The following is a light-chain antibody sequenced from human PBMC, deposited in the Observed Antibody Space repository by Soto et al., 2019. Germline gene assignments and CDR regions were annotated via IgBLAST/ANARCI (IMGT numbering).Light chain of an antibody. J-gene: IGKJ1*01. V-gene: IGKV3-15*01. Sequence: EIVMTQSPATLSVSPGERATLSFRASQSVSSNLAWYQRKPGQAPRLLIYGASTRATGIPARFSGSGSGTEFTLTISSLQSEDFAVYYCQQYNNWLWTFGQGTMVDIK. CDR1: QSVSSN. CDR3: QQYNNWLWT. CDR2: GAS.